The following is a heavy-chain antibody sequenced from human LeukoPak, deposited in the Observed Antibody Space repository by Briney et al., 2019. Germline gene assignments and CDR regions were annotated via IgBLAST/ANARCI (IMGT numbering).Heavy chain of an antibody. Sequence: GGSLRPSCAASGFTFSAYWMHWVRHVPGKGLVWVSRINNDGTATFFADSVKGRFTISRDNAKNTLYLQMDSLRAEDTAMYYCAREILEPGKTHEYWGQGTLVTVSS. CDR3: AREILEPGKTHEY. CDR1: GFTFSAYW. V-gene: IGHV3-74*01. D-gene: IGHD1-1*01. CDR2: INNDGTAT. J-gene: IGHJ4*02.